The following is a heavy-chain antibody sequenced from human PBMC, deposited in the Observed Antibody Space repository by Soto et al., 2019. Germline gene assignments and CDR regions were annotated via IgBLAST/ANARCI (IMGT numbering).Heavy chain of an antibody. CDR3: ASRIHCSGGSCYDY. Sequence: ASVKVSCKASGYTFTSYGISWVRQAPGQGLEWMGWISAYNGNTNYAQKLQGRVTMTTDTSTSTAYMELRSLRSDDTAVYYCASRIHCSGGSCYDYWGQGTLVTVSS. D-gene: IGHD2-15*01. J-gene: IGHJ4*02. CDR1: GYTFTSYG. V-gene: IGHV1-18*01. CDR2: ISAYNGNT.